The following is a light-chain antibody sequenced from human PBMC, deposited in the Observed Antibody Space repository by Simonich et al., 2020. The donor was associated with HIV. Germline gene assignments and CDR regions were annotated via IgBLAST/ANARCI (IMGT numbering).Light chain of an antibody. CDR1: QGISSY. V-gene: IGKV1-9*01. J-gene: IGKJ3*01. Sequence: IRMTQSPSSLSASTGDRVTITCRASQGISSYLAWYQQKPGKAPKLLINAASTLQSGVPARFSGSGSGTEFTLTISSLQPEDFATYYCQHLNSVPFTFGPGTKVDI. CDR3: QHLNSVPFT. CDR2: AAS.